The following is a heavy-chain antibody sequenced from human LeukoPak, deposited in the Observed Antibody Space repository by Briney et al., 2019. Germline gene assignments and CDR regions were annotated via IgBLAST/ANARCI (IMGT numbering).Heavy chain of an antibody. CDR2: VYPADSDA. CDR3: ARRGGGYVDF. CDR1: GYSFATYC. V-gene: IGHV5-51*01. J-gene: IGHJ4*02. Sequence: GESFQISCKASGYSFATYCIGWVRQMPGKGLEWMGIVYPADSDARYSPSFQGQVTISADKSISTAYLQWGSLKASDTAMYYCARRGGGYVDFWGQGRSATVSS. D-gene: IGHD2-15*01.